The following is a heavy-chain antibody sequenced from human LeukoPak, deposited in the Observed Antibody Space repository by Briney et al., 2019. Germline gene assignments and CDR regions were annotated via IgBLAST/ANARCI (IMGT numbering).Heavy chain of an antibody. CDR3: ARESGPGGAFDI. CDR1: GGTFSSYA. D-gene: IGHD3-10*01. J-gene: IGHJ3*02. V-gene: IGHV1-69*01. Sequence: GSSVKVSCKASGGTFSSYAISWVRQAPGQGLEWMGGIIPIFGTANYAQKSQGRVTITADESTSTAYMELSSLRSEDTAVYYCARESGPGGAFDIWGQGTMVTVSS. CDR2: IIPIFGTA.